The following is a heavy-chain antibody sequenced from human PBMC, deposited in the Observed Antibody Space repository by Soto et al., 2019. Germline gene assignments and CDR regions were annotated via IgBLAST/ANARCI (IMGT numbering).Heavy chain of an antibody. V-gene: IGHV1-18*04. CDR1: GYTFSNYG. J-gene: IGHJ6*02. CDR3: ARGVSSGWYYYYYGMDV. CDR2: ISGYNGNT. D-gene: IGHD6-19*01. Sequence: ASVKVSCKASGYTFSNYGISWVRQAPGQGLEWMGWISGYNGNTAYARNLQDRVTMTIDAPTTTAYMELRSLRSDDTAVYYCARGVSSGWYYYYYGMDVWGQGTTVTVSS.